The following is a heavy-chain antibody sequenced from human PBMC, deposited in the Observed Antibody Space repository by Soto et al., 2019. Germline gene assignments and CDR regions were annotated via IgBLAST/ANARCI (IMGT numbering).Heavy chain of an antibody. Sequence: ASVKVSCKASGYTFTSYAMHWVRQAPGQRLEWMGWINAGNGNTKYSQKFQGRVTITRDTSASTAYMELSSLRSEDTAVYYCASARESGYSSGWYTFDPWGQGTLVTVSS. J-gene: IGHJ5*02. CDR2: INAGNGNT. D-gene: IGHD6-19*01. V-gene: IGHV1-3*01. CDR1: GYTFTSYA. CDR3: ASARESGYSSGWYTFDP.